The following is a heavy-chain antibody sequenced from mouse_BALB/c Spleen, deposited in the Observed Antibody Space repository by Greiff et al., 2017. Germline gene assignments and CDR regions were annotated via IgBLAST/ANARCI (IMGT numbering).Heavy chain of an antibody. D-gene: IGHD2-2*01. Sequence: EVHLVESGTVLARPGASVKMSCKASGYTFTSYWMHWVKQRPGQGLEWIGAIYPGNSDTSYNQKFKGKAKLTAVTSTSTAYMELSSLTNEDSAVYYCTREGYDADYYAMDYWGQGTSVTVSS. CDR2: IYPGNSDT. V-gene: IGHV1-5*01. CDR1: GYTFTSYW. CDR3: TREGYDADYYAMDY. J-gene: IGHJ4*01.